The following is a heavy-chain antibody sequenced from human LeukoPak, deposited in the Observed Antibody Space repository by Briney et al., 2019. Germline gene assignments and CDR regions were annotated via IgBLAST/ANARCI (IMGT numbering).Heavy chain of an antibody. D-gene: IGHD5-18*01. Sequence: GALRLSCAASGFAFSSYEMNWVRQAPGKGLEWVSYISGSGSTIYYADSVKGRFTISRDNAKNSLSLQMNSLKAEDAAVYYCAGVRRGYSYGEFDYWGQGTLVTVSS. V-gene: IGHV3-48*03. CDR2: ISGSGSTI. CDR3: AGVRRGYSYGEFDY. CDR1: GFAFSSYE. J-gene: IGHJ4*02.